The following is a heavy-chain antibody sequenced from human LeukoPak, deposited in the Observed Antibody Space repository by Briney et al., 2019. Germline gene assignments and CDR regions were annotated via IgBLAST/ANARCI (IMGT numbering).Heavy chain of an antibody. CDR2: INSDGSST. V-gene: IGHV3-74*01. D-gene: IGHD5-12*01. CDR3: ARPSEATTYYFDY. CDR1: GFTFSSYW. Sequence: GGSLRLSCAASGFTFSSYWMHWVRQAPGKGLVWVSRINSDGSSTSYADSVTGRFTISRDNAKNTLYLQMNSLRAEDTAVYYCARPSEATTYYFDYWGQGTLVTVSS. J-gene: IGHJ4*02.